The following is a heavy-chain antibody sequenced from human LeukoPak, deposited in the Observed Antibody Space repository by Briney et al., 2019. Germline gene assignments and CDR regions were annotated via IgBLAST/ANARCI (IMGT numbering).Heavy chain of an antibody. V-gene: IGHV4-39*07. CDR1: GGSISSSSYY. D-gene: IGHD3-3*01. J-gene: IGHJ5*02. CDR2: IYYSGTT. CDR3: ARGGVTIFGHNWFDP. Sequence: SETLSLTCAVSGGSISSSSYYWGWIRQPPGRGLEWIVSIYYSGTTYYNPSLKTPVTISVDTSKNQFSLKLSSVTAADTAVYYCARGGVTIFGHNWFDPWGQGTLVTVSS.